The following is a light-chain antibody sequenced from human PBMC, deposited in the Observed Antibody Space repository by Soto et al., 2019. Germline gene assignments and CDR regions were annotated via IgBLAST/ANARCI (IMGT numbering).Light chain of an antibody. CDR3: SSYTSSSVV. CDR2: DVS. J-gene: IGLJ2*01. CDR1: SSDVGGYNY. V-gene: IGLV2-14*01. Sequence: QSALTQPASVSGSPGQWITISCTGTSSDVGGYNYVSWYQQHQGKAPKLMIYDVSNRPSGVSNRFSGSKSGNTASLTISGLQAEDEADYYCSSYTSSSVVFGGGTKLTVL.